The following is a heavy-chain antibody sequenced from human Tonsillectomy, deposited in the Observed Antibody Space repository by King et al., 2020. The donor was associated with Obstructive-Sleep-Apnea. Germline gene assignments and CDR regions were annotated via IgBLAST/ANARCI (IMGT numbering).Heavy chain of an antibody. J-gene: IGHJ3*01. CDR2: IRSSTSTI. D-gene: IGHD3-16*01. Sequence: VQLVESGGGLVQPGGSLRLSCAASGITFSSYSMNWVRQAPGKGLEWVSYIRSSTSTIYYAASVKGRFTISRDNAKNSLYLQMNSLRAEDTAVYYCATGGPDAFDFWGRGTMVTVSS. CDR1: GITFSSYS. CDR3: ATGGPDAFDF. V-gene: IGHV3-48*04.